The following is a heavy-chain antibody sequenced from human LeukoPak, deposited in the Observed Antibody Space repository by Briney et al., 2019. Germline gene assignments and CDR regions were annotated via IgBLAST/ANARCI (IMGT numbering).Heavy chain of an antibody. D-gene: IGHD6-19*01. CDR2: ISSSSSYI. CDR1: GFTFSSYS. CDR3: ARQDSSGWTFDY. J-gene: IGHJ4*02. Sequence: GGSLRLSCAASGFTFSSYSMSWVRHAPGKGLEWVSSISSSSSYIYFADSVKGRFTISRDNAKNSLYLQMNSLRAEDTAVYYCARQDSSGWTFDYWGQGTLVTVSS. V-gene: IGHV3-21*01.